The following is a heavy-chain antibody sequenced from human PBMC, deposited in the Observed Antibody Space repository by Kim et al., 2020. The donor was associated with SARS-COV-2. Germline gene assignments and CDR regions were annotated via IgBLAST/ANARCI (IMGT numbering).Heavy chain of an antibody. Sequence: GALRLSCAASGFTFSSYALHWVHQAPDKGLEWGAVISHDGSNTYCADSVKGRFTISRDNSQNTLYLQMNGLRAEDTAEYYCAGSNNYRRSWWG. CDR1: GFTFSSYA. CDR3: AGSNNYRRSW. CDR2: ISHDGSNT. D-gene: IGHD6-13*01. J-gene: IGHJ6*01. V-gene: IGHV3-30-3*01.